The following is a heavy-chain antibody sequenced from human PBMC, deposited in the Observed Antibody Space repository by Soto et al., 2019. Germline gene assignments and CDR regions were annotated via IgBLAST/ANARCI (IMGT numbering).Heavy chain of an antibody. V-gene: IGHV3-23*01. CDR3: TTWLAAHFDY. J-gene: IGHJ4*02. CDR1: GFTFSSYT. D-gene: IGHD6-19*01. Sequence: GGSLRLSCAASGFTFSSYTLNWVRRAPGKGLEWVATSSDRRTGNTHYSDSVRGRFTLSRDYSRNILFLQMDSLRADDTALYYCTTWLAAHFDYWGRGTQVTVSS. CDR2: SSDRRTGNT.